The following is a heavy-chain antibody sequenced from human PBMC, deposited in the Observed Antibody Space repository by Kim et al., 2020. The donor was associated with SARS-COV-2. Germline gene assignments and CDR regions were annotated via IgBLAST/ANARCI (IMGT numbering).Heavy chain of an antibody. D-gene: IGHD3-22*01. V-gene: IGHV4-34*01. J-gene: IGHJ4*02. CDR3: ARDPYYYDSSYDY. Sequence: YNPSLKSRVTVSVDTSKTQFALKLSSVTAADTAVYYCARDPYYYDSSYDYWGPGTLVTVSS.